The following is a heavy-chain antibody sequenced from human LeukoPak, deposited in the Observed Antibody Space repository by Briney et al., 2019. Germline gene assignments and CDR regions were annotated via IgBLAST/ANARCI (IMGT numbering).Heavy chain of an antibody. J-gene: IGHJ4*02. CDR3: ARFSSDSSSDCDGTSCSLTH. CDR1: GGSITSHF. CDR2: IQYSRST. Sequence: SETLSLTCSVSGGSITSHFWSWVRQPPGKGLELIGHIQYSRSTTYNPSLRGRVYISVDAFKNQFSLEMSSLTATDTAVYYCARFSSDSSSDCDGTSCSLTHWGQGILVTVSS. V-gene: IGHV4-59*11. D-gene: IGHD2-2*01.